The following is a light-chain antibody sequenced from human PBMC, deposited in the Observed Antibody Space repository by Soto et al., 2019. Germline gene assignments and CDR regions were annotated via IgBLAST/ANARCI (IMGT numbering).Light chain of an antibody. CDR1: SSDVGSYNL. CDR3: CVYAGSSTFCV. CDR2: EVS. J-gene: IGLJ3*02. Sequence: QSALTQPASVSGSPGQSITISCTGTSSDVGSYNLVSWYQQHPGKAPKLMIYEVSKRPSGVSNRFSGSKSGNTASLTISGLQAEDEADYSCCVYAGSSTFCVFGGGTKLTVL. V-gene: IGLV2-23*02.